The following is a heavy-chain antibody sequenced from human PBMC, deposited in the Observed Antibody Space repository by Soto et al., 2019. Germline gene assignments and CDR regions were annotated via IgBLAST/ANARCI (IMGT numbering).Heavy chain of an antibody. Sequence: SETLSLTCTVSGGSISSSSYYWGWIRQPPGKGLEWIGSIYYSGSTYYNPSLKSRVTISVDTSKNQFSLKLSSVTAADTAVYYCASLRHNWNDGFDYWGQGTLVTVSS. D-gene: IGHD1-1*01. V-gene: IGHV4-39*07. CDR2: IYYSGST. J-gene: IGHJ4*02. CDR1: GGSISSSSYY. CDR3: ASLRHNWNDGFDY.